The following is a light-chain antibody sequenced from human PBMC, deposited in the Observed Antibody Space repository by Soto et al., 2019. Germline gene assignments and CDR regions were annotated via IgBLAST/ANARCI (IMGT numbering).Light chain of an antibody. CDR1: QTVRNNY. CDR3: QQRSNWPLT. V-gene: IGKV3-11*01. CDR2: DAS. J-gene: IGKJ5*01. Sequence: EFVLTQSPGTLSLSPGEGATLSCRASQTVRNNYLAWYQQKPGQAPRLLIYDASNRATGIPARFSGSGSGTDFTLTISSLEPEDFAVYYCQQRSNWPLTFGQGTRLEI.